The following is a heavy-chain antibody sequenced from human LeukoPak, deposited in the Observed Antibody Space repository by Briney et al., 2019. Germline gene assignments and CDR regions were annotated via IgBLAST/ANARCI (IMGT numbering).Heavy chain of an antibody. V-gene: IGHV4-59*01. J-gene: IGHJ4*02. CDR3: ARGRSSLDY. CDR2: IYYSGST. Sequence: PSETLSLTCTVSGGSISSYYWSWIRQPPGEGLEWIGYIYYSGSTSYNPSLKSRVTISVDTSKNEFSLKVSSVTAADTPVYYCARGRSSLDYWGQGTLVTVSS. D-gene: IGHD6-13*01. CDR1: GGSISSYY.